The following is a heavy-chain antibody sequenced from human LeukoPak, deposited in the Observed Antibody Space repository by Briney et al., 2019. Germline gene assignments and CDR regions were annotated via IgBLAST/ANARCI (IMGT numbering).Heavy chain of an antibody. V-gene: IGHV4-30-2*01. CDR3: ARAVTPNLMVYATHQKYGMDV. J-gene: IGHJ6*02. Sequence: SQTLSLTCTVSGGSISSGGYYWSWIRQPPGKGLEWIGEINHSGSTNYNPSLKSRVTISVDTSKNQFSLKLSSVTAADTAVCYCARAVTPNLMVYATHQKYGMDVWGQGTTVTVSS. CDR1: GGSISSGGYY. CDR2: INHSGST. D-gene: IGHD2-8*01.